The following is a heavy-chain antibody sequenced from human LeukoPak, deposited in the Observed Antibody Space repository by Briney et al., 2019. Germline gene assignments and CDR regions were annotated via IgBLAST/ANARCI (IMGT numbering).Heavy chain of an antibody. CDR3: ARDERVCSSSWNWFNWFDP. Sequence: GASVKVSCKASGYTFTSYYMHWVRQAPGQGLEWMGIINPSGGSTSYAQKFQGRVTMTRDTSTSTVYMELSSLRSEDTAVYYCARDERVCSSSWNWFNWFDPWGQGTLVTVSS. CDR1: GYTFTSYY. D-gene: IGHD6-13*01. J-gene: IGHJ5*02. CDR2: INPSGGST. V-gene: IGHV1-46*01.